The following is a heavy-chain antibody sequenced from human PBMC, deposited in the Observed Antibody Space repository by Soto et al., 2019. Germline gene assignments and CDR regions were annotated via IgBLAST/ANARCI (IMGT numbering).Heavy chain of an antibody. CDR1: GGSISSSSYY. D-gene: IGHD4-4*01. J-gene: IGHJ6*02. CDR2: IYYSGST. CDR3: ARLVTTFSSVYYYCRMDV. V-gene: IGHV4-39*01. Sequence: QLQLQESGPGLVKPSETLSLTCTVSGGSISSSSYYWGWIRQPPGKGLEWIGSIYYSGSTYYNPSLKSRVTISVDTSKNQFSRQLGSVTAADTAVNYCARLVTTFSSVYYYCRMDVWGQGTTVTVSS.